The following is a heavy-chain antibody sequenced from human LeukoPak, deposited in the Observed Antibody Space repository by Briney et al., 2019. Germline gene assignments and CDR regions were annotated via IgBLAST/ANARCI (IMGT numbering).Heavy chain of an antibody. CDR1: GGSFSGYY. J-gene: IGHJ4*02. Sequence: SETLSLTCAVYGGSFSGYYWSWIRQPPGKGLEWIGEINHSGSTNYNPSLKSRVTISVDTSKNQFSLKLSPVTAADTAVYYCASASSGWYGGDYWGQGTLVTVSS. CDR2: INHSGST. CDR3: ASASSGWYGGDY. D-gene: IGHD6-19*01. V-gene: IGHV4-34*01.